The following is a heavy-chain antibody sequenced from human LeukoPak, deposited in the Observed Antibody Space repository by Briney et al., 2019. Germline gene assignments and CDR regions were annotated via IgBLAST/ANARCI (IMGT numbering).Heavy chain of an antibody. CDR3: ARDSAVGSGYHSYYFDY. CDR1: GGTFSSYA. Sequence: ASVKDSCKASGGTFSSYAISWVRQAPGQGLEWMGGIIPIFGTANYAQKFQGRVTITTDESTSTAYMELSSLRSEDTAVYYCARDSAVGSGYHSYYFDYWGQGTLVTVSS. D-gene: IGHD5-12*01. CDR2: IIPIFGTA. J-gene: IGHJ4*02. V-gene: IGHV1-69*05.